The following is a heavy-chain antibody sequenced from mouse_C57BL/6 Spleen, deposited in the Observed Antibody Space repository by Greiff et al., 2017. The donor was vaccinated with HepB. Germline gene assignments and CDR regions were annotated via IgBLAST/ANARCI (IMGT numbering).Heavy chain of an antibody. D-gene: IGHD2-5*01. CDR1: GFTFSDFY. CDR3: AREDSTNWYFDV. V-gene: IGHV7-1*01. Sequence: EVKVVESGGGLVQSGRSLRLSCATSGFTFSDFYMEWVRQAPGKGLEWIAASRNKANDYTTEYSASVKGRFIVSRDTSQSILYLQMNALRAEDTAIYYCAREDSTNWYFDVWGTGTTVTVSS. CDR2: SRNKANDYTT. J-gene: IGHJ1*03.